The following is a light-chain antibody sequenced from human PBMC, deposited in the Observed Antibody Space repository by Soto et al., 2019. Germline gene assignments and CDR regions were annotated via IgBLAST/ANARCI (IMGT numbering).Light chain of an antibody. CDR1: QSVNSN. J-gene: IGKJ2*01. CDR3: QQYNDWPLYT. CDR2: GAS. Sequence: EIVMTQYPTIVSVSPGERATLSCRASQSVNSNLAWYQQKPGQAPRLLISGASTRAPGIAARFSGSGSGTNFTLSISGLQSADFAVYYCQQYNDWPLYTFGQGTKLEIK. V-gene: IGKV3-15*01.